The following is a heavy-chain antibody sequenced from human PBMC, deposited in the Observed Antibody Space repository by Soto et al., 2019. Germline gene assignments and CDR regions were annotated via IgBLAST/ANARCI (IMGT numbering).Heavy chain of an antibody. CDR2: IYYSGST. CDR3: ARLFWEWLTEKAYYYYYGMDV. V-gene: IGHV4-39*01. Sequence: SETLSLTCTVSSCSISSSNSYWGWIRQLPGKGLEWIGSIYYSGSTYYNPSLKSRVTISVDTSKNQFSLKLSSVTAADTAVYYCARLFWEWLTEKAYYYYYGMDVWGQGTTVT. CDR1: SCSISSSNSY. D-gene: IGHD3-3*01. J-gene: IGHJ6*02.